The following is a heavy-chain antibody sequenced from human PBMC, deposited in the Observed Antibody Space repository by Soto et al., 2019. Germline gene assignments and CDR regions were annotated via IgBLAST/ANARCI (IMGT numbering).Heavy chain of an antibody. D-gene: IGHD3-22*01. Sequence: QVPLQQWGAGLLKPSETLSLTCAVYGGSFSGYYWSWIRQPPGKGLEWIGEINHSGSTNYNPSLNSRVTISVDTSKNQFSLKLSSVTAADAAVYSCARGQWFWFDYWGQGTLVTVSS. V-gene: IGHV4-34*01. CDR3: ARGQWFWFDY. CDR1: GGSFSGYY. CDR2: INHSGST. J-gene: IGHJ4*02.